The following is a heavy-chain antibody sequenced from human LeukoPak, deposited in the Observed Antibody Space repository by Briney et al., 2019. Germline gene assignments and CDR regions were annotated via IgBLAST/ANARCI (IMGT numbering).Heavy chain of an antibody. Sequence: SQTLSLTCAISGDSLSSNSATWNWVRQSPSRALEWLGRTYYRSKRYNDYAVSVKGRVTINPDASRKQFSLQLNSVTPEDTAMYYCARGNGYPFDYWGQGTLVTVSS. CDR2: TYYRSKRYN. CDR3: ARGNGYPFDY. V-gene: IGHV6-1*01. D-gene: IGHD3-16*01. CDR1: GDSLSSNSAT. J-gene: IGHJ4*02.